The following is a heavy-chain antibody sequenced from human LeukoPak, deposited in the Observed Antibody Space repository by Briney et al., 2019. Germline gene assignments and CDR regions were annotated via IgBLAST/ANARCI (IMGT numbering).Heavy chain of an antibody. CDR1: GYSFTTYG. D-gene: IGHD2-21*01. V-gene: IGHV1-18*01. J-gene: IGHJ4*02. Sequence: ASVKVSCKASGYSFTTYGLSCVRQAPGQGPEWMGWISPYNDNTKYAQKFQGRVTMTTDTATRTAYMELRSLTSDDTAIYYCAKEGVVGIDYWGQGTLVTVSS. CDR3: AKEGVVGIDY. CDR2: ISPYNDNT.